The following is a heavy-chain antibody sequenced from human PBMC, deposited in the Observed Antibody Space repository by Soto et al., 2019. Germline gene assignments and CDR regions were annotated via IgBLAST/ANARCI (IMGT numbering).Heavy chain of an antibody. D-gene: IGHD6-19*01. J-gene: IGHJ4*02. CDR2: IYHGGTT. CDR3: AGSDTKVVAGSTFDY. V-gene: IGHV4-38-2*02. CDR1: GYSISSSNY. Sequence: SETLSLTCTVSGYSISSSNYWGWVRQPPGKGPEWIARIYHGGTTFYNPSLKSRITISVDTSHNQFSLNLSSVTAADTAVYYCAGSDTKVVAGSTFDYWGQGTLVTVSS.